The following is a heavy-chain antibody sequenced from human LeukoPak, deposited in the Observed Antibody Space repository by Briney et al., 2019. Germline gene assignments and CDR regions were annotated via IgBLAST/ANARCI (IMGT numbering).Heavy chain of an antibody. Sequence: GGSLRLSCAASGFTFSDYYMSWIRQAPGKGLEWVSYISSSGSTIYYADSVKGRFTISRDNAKNSLYLQMNSLRAEDTAVYYCASDATNYYDSSDWSDYWGQGTLVTVSS. D-gene: IGHD3-22*01. CDR1: GFTFSDYY. CDR3: ASDATNYYDSSDWSDY. CDR2: ISSSGSTI. J-gene: IGHJ4*02. V-gene: IGHV3-11*04.